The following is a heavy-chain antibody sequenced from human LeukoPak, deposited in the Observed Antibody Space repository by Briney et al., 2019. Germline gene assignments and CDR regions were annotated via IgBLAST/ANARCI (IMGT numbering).Heavy chain of an antibody. D-gene: IGHD2-15*01. CDR1: GSTFSSYG. CDR2: IWYAGSNK. Sequence: GGSLRLSCAASGSTFSSYGMHWVRQAPGKGLEWVAVIWYAGSNKYYADSVKGRFTISRDNSKNTLYLQMNSLRAEDTAVYYCARDRYCSGGSCYPRWFDPWGQGTLVTVSS. J-gene: IGHJ5*02. V-gene: IGHV3-33*01. CDR3: ARDRYCSGGSCYPRWFDP.